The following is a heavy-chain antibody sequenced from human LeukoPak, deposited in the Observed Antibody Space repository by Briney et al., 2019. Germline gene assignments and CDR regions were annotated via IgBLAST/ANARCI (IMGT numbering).Heavy chain of an antibody. Sequence: PGGSLRLSCAASGFTFSNAWMNWVRQAPGKGLEWVGRIKSKTDGGTTDYAAPVKGRFTISRDDSKNTLYLQMNSLKTEGTAVYYCTTAYDLWSGYYTWLNFDYWGQGTLVTVSS. J-gene: IGHJ4*02. CDR2: IKSKTDGGTT. D-gene: IGHD3-3*01. V-gene: IGHV3-15*07. CDR1: GFTFSNAW. CDR3: TTAYDLWSGYYTWLNFDY.